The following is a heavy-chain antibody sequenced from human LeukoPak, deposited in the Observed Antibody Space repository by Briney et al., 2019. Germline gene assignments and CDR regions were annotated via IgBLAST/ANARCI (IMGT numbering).Heavy chain of an antibody. D-gene: IGHD1-1*01. CDR2: IYYSGST. CDR3: TRRVATTGIYAFDI. CDR1: GGSISSGDYY. Sequence: PSETLSLTCTVSGGSISSGDYYWSWIRQPPGKGLEWIGYIYYSGSTYYNPSLKSRVTISLDTSKNQFSLKLNSVTAADTAVYYCTRRVATTGIYAFDIWGQGTMVTVSS. V-gene: IGHV4-30-4*02. J-gene: IGHJ3*02.